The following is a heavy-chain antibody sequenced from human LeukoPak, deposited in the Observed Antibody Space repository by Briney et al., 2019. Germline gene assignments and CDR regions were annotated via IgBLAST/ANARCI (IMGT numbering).Heavy chain of an antibody. CDR1: GITFSDFA. D-gene: IGHD5/OR15-5a*01. CDR2: ISDGGSST. V-gene: IGHV3-23*01. CDR3: AKGLDAFDI. Sequence: GGSLRLSCEASGITFSDFAMNWVRQAPGKGLEWVSAISDGGSSTYYADSVKGRFSISRDNSKSTLYLQMNSLRAEDTAVYYCAKGLDAFDIWGQGTMVTVSS. J-gene: IGHJ3*02.